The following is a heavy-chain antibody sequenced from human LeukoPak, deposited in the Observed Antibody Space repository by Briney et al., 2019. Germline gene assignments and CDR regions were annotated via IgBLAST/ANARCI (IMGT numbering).Heavy chain of an antibody. D-gene: IGHD3-22*01. J-gene: IGHJ4*02. CDR3: AKDNPSYYYDSSGYYYIDY. CDR2: ISSSGSTI. Sequence: GGSLRLSCAASGFTFSSYEMNWVRQAPGKGLEWVSYISSSGSTIYYADSVKGRFTISRDNSKNTLYLQMNSLGAEDTAVYYCAKDNPSYYYDSSGYYYIDYWGQGTLVTVSS. CDR1: GFTFSSYE. V-gene: IGHV3-48*03.